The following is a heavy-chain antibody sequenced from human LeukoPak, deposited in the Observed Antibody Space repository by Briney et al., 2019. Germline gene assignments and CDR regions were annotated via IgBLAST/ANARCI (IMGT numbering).Heavy chain of an antibody. Sequence: PSETLSLTCSVSGGSISSSSGYYWGWIRQPPGKGLEWIGSVYYSGSTYYNPSLKSRVTISVDTSKNQFSLKLSSVTAADTAVYYCARGARYGVRGVPGYWGQGTLVTVSS. V-gene: IGHV4-39*01. CDR2: VYYSGST. J-gene: IGHJ4*02. CDR1: GGSISSSSGYY. CDR3: ARGARYGVRGVPGY. D-gene: IGHD3-10*01.